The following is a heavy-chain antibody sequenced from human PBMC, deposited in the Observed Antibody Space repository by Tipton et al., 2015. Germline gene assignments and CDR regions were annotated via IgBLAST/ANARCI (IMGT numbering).Heavy chain of an antibody. CDR1: GFTFSTYW. CDR2: IDSDGSDT. V-gene: IGHV3-74*01. CDR3: ARGGYSHGFDL. D-gene: IGHD3-16*02. Sequence: SLRLSCAASGFTFSTYWIHWVRQAPGKGLEWVSRIDSDGSDTIYADSVKGRFTVSRDNAKNTLYLQMNSLRVEDTSVYYCARGGYSHGFDLWGQGTMVTVSS. J-gene: IGHJ3*01.